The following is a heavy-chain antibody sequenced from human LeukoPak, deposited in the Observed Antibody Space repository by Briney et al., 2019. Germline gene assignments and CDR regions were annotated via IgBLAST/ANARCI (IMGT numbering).Heavy chain of an antibody. CDR2: IYYSGST. J-gene: IGHJ4*02. Sequence: SETLSLTCTVSGGSITSYYWNWIRQPPGKGLQWIGNIYYSGSTNYNPSLESRVTMSVDTSKNQFSLKVSSVTAADTALYYCARATTAYCTGGVCPNFDYWGQGTLVTVSS. V-gene: IGHV4-59*01. CDR1: GGSITSYY. CDR3: ARATTAYCTGGVCPNFDY. D-gene: IGHD2-8*02.